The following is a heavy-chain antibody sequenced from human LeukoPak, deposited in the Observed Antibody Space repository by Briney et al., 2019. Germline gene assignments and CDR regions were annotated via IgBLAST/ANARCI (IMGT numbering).Heavy chain of an antibody. CDR1: ACSISTYH. D-gene: IGHD3-10*01. CDR3: AKLLWFGEADNWLDP. J-gene: IGHJ5*02. Sequence: SETLSLACTVSACSISTYHWSSIRQPPWKGLHRLRYIYPSGSTNYTPSLKSRVAISVEASKNQFSLKLSSVTAADTAVYYCAKLLWFGEADNWLDPWGQGTLVIVSS. CDR2: IYPSGST. V-gene: IGHV4-59*01.